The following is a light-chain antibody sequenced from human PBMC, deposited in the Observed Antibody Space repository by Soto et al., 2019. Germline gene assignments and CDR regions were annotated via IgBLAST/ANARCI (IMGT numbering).Light chain of an antibody. CDR2: AAS. CDR1: QGISSY. V-gene: IGKV1-9*01. J-gene: IGKJ3*01. CDR3: QQLNSYPAFT. Sequence: DIQLTQSPSFLSASVGDRVTITCRASQGISSYLAWYQQKPGKAPKLLIYAASTWQSGVPSRFSGSGSGTEFTLTISSLQPEDVATYYCQQLNSYPAFTFGPGTKVDIK.